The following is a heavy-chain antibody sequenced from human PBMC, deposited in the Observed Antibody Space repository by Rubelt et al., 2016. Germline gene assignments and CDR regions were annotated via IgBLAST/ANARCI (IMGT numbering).Heavy chain of an antibody. D-gene: IGHD3-10*01. CDR3: ARGVI. CDR1: GYSFSTSD. CDR2: MNPNTGNT. J-gene: IGHJ4*02. V-gene: IGHV1-8*01. Sequence: QVQLVQSGAEVKKPGASVKVSCKASGYSFSTSDINWVRQGTGQGLEWMGWMNPNTGNTGYAQKFQGRVTMTSNISIGTAYLYLSSLRSEDTAVDYCARGVIWGQGTLVAVSS.